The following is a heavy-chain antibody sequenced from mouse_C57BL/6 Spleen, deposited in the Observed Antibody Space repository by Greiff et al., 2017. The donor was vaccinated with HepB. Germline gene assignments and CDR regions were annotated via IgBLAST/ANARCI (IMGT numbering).Heavy chain of an antibody. CDR3: AREGLLRGYYAMDY. CDR1: GFTFSDYY. Sequence: EVQRVESEGGLVQPGSSMKLSCTASGFTFSDYYMAWVRQVPEKGLEWVANINYDGSSTYYLDSLKSRFIISRDNAKNILYLQMSSLKSEDTATYYCAREGLLRGYYAMDYWGQGTSVTVSS. J-gene: IGHJ4*01. CDR2: INYDGSST. V-gene: IGHV5-16*01. D-gene: IGHD1-1*01.